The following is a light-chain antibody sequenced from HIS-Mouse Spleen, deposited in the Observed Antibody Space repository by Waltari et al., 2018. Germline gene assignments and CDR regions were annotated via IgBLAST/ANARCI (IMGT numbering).Light chain of an antibody. CDR1: SSNIGSNY. Sequence: QSVLTQPPSASGTPGQRVTISCSGRSSNIGSNYVYWYQQLPGTAPKLLIYRNNQRPSGGPDRVSGSKSGTSDSLAISGLRSEDEADYYCAAWDDSLSGPVFGGGTKLTVL. J-gene: IGLJ3*02. V-gene: IGLV1-47*01. CDR3: AAWDDSLSGPV. CDR2: RNN.